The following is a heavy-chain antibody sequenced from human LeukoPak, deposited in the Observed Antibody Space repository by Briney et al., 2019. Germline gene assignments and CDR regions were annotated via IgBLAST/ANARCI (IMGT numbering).Heavy chain of an antibody. D-gene: IGHD6-13*01. V-gene: IGHV4-38-2*02. CDR3: ARDRSSSPWWYFDL. J-gene: IGHJ2*01. CDR2: IYHSGST. CDR1: GYSISSGYY. Sequence: KPSETLSLTCTVSGYSISSGYYWGWIRQPPGKGLEWIGSIYHSGSTYYNPSLKSRVTISVDTSKNQFSLKLSSVTAADTAVYYCARDRSSSPWWYFDLWGRGTLVTVSS.